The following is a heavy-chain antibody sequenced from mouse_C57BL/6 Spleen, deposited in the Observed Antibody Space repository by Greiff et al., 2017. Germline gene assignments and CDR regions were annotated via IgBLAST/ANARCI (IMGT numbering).Heavy chain of an antibody. CDR2: IHPNSGST. V-gene: IGHV1-64*01. J-gene: IGHJ2*01. CDR1: DYAFTSYW. D-gene: IGHD1-1*02. CDR3: ARRVMENYGQCYFDY. Sequence: QVQLQQPGAELVKPGASVKLSCKASDYAFTSYWMSWVQQRPGQGLEWIGMIHPNSGSTYYTEKFESKVTLTVDKSSSTAYMQLSRLTSEDSAVYYCARRVMENYGQCYFDYWGKGTTLTVSS.